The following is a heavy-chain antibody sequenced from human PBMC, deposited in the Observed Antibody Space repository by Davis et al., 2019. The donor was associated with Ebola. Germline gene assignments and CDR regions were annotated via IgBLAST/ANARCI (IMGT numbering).Heavy chain of an antibody. CDR2: IYWDDDK. CDR3: AYKPPSRILDY. D-gene: IGHD2-15*01. CDR1: GFSLTDNGVG. Sequence: SGPTLVKPTQTLTLTCSYSGFSLTDNGVGLAWFRQPPGKALEWLSLIYWDDDKRYSPSLGSKVTISKVTSRDQVDLTLTNMDPDDTATYFCAYKPPSRILDYWGQGTPVTVSS. J-gene: IGHJ4*02. V-gene: IGHV2-5*02.